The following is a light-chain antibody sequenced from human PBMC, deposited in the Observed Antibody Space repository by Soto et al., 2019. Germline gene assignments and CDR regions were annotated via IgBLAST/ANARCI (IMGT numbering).Light chain of an antibody. CDR1: QSVGTY. CDR3: QQSYSTPWT. CDR2: DAS. Sequence: EIMLTQSPATLSLSPGQRATLSCRASQSVGTYLAWYQQKPGQAPRLLIYDASKRATGIPARFSGSGSGTDFTLTVSGLEPEDFAIYYCQQSYSTPWTFGQGTKVEIK. V-gene: IGKV3-11*01. J-gene: IGKJ1*01.